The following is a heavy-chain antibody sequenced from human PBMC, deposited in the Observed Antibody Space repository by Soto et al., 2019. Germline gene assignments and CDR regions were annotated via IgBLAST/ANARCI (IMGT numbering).Heavy chain of an antibody. CDR1: GFTFSSYW. CDR3: ARDQLYYNDISGRPLNAFDV. V-gene: IGHV3-74*01. J-gene: IGHJ3*01. Sequence: GGSLRLSCAASGFTFSSYWMHWVRQAPGKGLVWVSRINSDGSSTSYADSVKGRFTISRDNAKNSLYLQMNSLRAEDTAVYYCARDQLYYNDISGRPLNAFDVWGQGTMVTV. D-gene: IGHD3-22*01. CDR2: INSDGSST.